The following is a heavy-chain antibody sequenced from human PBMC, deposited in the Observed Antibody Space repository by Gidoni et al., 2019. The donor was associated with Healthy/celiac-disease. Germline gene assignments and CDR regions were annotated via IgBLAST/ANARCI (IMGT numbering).Heavy chain of an antibody. V-gene: IGHV3-23*01. CDR1: GFTFSSYA. J-gene: IGHJ4*02. CDR3: AKSYDSSGYYYDDY. Sequence: EVQLLESGGGLVQPGGSLRLSCAASGFTFSSYAMSWVRQAPGKGLEWVSAISGSGGSTYYEDSVKGRFTISRDNSKNTLYLQMNSLRAEDTAVYYCAKSYDSSGYYYDDYWGQGTLVTVSS. D-gene: IGHD3-22*01. CDR2: ISGSGGST.